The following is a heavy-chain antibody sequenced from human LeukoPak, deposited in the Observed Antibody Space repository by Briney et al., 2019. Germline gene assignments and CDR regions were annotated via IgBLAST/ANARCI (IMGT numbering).Heavy chain of an antibody. J-gene: IGHJ4*02. V-gene: IGHV3-30*03. CDR1: GFTFSSYG. D-gene: IGHD6-19*01. CDR3: ARDPGVQWLVGFDY. CDR2: ISSDGSNK. Sequence: GGSLRLSCAASGFTFSSYGMHWVRQAPGRGLEWVALISSDGSNKYYADSVKGRFTISRDNSKNTLYLQMNSLRAEDTAVYYCARDPGVQWLVGFDYWGQGTLVTVSS.